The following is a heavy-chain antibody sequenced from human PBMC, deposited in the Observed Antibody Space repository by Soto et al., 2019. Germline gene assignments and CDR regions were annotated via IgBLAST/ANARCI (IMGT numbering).Heavy chain of an antibody. CDR1: GFSLNNGRMG. CDR3: ARIQPGDEGGYFEY. V-gene: IGHV2-26*01. J-gene: IGHJ4*02. D-gene: IGHD7-27*01. CDR2: IFSNDKK. Sequence: QLTLKESGPVLVKPTETLTLTCTVSGFSLNNGRMGVSWIRQPPGKALEWLAHIFSNDKKFYNTSLKSRVTISKDTSKSQVVLSMTDMDPVDTAIYYCARIQPGDEGGYFEYWGQGTLVTVSS.